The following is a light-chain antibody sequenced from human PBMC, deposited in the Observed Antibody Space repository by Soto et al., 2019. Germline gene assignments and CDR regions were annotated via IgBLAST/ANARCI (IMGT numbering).Light chain of an antibody. Sequence: EIVLTQSPATLSLSPGERATLSCRASQSINSHLVWYQQKPGQAPRLLMYDASNRATDIPARFSGSGSGTDFTLTISSLEPEDFAVYSCQQRSNWPLTFGGGTKVEIK. V-gene: IGKV3-11*01. CDR1: QSINSH. CDR2: DAS. J-gene: IGKJ4*01. CDR3: QQRSNWPLT.